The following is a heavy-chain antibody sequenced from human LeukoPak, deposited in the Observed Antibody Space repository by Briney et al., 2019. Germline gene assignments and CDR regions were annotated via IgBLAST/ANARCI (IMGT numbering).Heavy chain of an antibody. Sequence: PGGSLRLSCAASGFTFSNYWMNWVRQAPGKGLEWVANIKQDGGEKSYVDSVKGRFTISRDNVKNSLHLQMNSLRAEDTAVYYCAKLISAPAAFDYWGQGTLVTVSS. CDR3: AKLISAPAAFDY. V-gene: IGHV3-7*01. J-gene: IGHJ4*02. CDR2: IKQDGGEK. CDR1: GFTFSNYW. D-gene: IGHD6-13*01.